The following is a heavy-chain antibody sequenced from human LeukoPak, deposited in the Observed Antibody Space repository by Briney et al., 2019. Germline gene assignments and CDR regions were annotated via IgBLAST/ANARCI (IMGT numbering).Heavy chain of an antibody. CDR2: IYYSGST. CDR3: ARGGRNYYGSGSYTPNWFDP. CDR1: GGSISSYY. J-gene: IGHJ5*02. V-gene: IGHV4-59*01. D-gene: IGHD3-10*01. Sequence: SGTLSLTCTVSGGSISSYYWSWIRQPPGKGLEWIGYIYYSGSTNYNPSLKSRVTISVDTSKNQFSLKLSSVTAADTAVYYCARGGRNYYGSGSYTPNWFDPWGQGTLVTVSS.